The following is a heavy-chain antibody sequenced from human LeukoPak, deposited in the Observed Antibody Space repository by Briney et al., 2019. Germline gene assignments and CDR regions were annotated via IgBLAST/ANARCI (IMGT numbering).Heavy chain of an antibody. Sequence: SETLSLTCASSGGSISSGGYSWSWIRQPPGKGLEWIGYIYHSGSTYYNPSLKSRVTISVDRSKNQFSLKLSSVTAADTAVYYCARASLSNHPANWFDPWGQGTLVTVSS. CDR3: ARASLSNHPANWFDP. V-gene: IGHV4-30-2*01. J-gene: IGHJ5*02. CDR2: IYHSGST. CDR1: GGSISSGGYS. D-gene: IGHD1-14*01.